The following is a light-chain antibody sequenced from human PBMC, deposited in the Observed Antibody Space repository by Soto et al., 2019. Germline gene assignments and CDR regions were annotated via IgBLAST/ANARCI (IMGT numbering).Light chain of an antibody. CDR1: QSISSY. Sequence: QMTKSPSSLSASVGDRVTITCRASQSISSYLNWYQQKPGKAPKLLIYAASSLQSGVPSRFSGSGSGTDFTLTISSLQPEDFATYYCQQSYSTPRTFGQGTKVDI. CDR3: QQSYSTPRT. J-gene: IGKJ1*01. CDR2: AAS. V-gene: IGKV1-39*01.